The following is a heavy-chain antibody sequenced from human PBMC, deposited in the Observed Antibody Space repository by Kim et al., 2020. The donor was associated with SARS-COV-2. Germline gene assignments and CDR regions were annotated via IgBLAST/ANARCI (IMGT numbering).Heavy chain of an antibody. CDR2: IYYSGST. D-gene: IGHD5-18*01. CDR1: GGSISSGGYY. Sequence: SETLSLTCTVSGGSISSGGYYWSWIRQHPGKGLEWIGYIYYSGSTYYNPSLKSRVTISVDTSKNQFSLKLSSVTAADTAVYYCARGWDTAMADPGFWFDPWGQGTLVTVSS. V-gene: IGHV4-31*03. J-gene: IGHJ5*02. CDR3: ARGWDTAMADPGFWFDP.